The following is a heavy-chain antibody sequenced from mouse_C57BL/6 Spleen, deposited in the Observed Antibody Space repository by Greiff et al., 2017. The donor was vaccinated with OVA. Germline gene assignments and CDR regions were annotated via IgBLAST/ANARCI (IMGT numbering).Heavy chain of an antibody. V-gene: IGHV1-55*01. CDR3: AREGNYGNYAYAMDY. CDR2: IYPGSGST. J-gene: IGHJ4*01. CDR1: GYTFTSYW. Sequence: QVQLKQPGAELVKPGASVKMSCKASGYTFTSYWITWVMQRPGQGLEWIGDIYPGSGSTNYNEKFKSKATLTVDTSSSTAYMQLSSLTSEDSAVYDCAREGNYGNYAYAMDYWGQGTSVTVSS. D-gene: IGHD2-1*01.